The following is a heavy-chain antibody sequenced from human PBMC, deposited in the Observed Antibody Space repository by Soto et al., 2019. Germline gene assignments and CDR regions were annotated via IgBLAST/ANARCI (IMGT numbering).Heavy chain of an antibody. V-gene: IGHV3-73*01. D-gene: IGHD4-17*01. J-gene: IGHJ4*02. CDR3: TSGYGDYVRDY. Sequence: EVQLVESGGGLVQPGGSLKLSCAVSGFTFSGSAMHWVRQASGKGLEWVGRIRSKSNSYATAYAASVKGRFTISREGSKNPAYLQMTSLRTEDTAVYCCTSGYGDYVRDYWGQGTLVTVSS. CDR2: IRSKSNSYAT. CDR1: GFTFSGSA.